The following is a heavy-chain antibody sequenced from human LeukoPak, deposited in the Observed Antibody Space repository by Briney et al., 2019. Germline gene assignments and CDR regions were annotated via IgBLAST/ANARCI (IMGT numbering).Heavy chain of an antibody. CDR2: ISYDGSNK. CDR3: ARSGSPGDGLDY. CDR1: GFTFSSYG. D-gene: IGHD2-21*01. J-gene: IGHJ4*02. Sequence: GRSLRLSCAASGFTFSSYGMHWVRQAPGKGLEWVAVISYDGSNKYYADSVKGRFTISRDNSKNTLYLQMNSLRAEDTAVYYCARSGSPGDGLDYWGQGTLVTVSS. V-gene: IGHV3-30*03.